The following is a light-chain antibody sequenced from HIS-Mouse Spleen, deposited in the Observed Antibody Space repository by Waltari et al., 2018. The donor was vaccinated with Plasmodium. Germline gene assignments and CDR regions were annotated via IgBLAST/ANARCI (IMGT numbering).Light chain of an antibody. CDR3: QQSYSTWT. V-gene: IGKV1-39*01. Sequence: DIQMTQSPSSLSASVGDRVTITCRASQSISSYLNWYQQKPGKAPKLLIYAASSLQSGVPSRVSGSGSGTDFILTISSLQPEDFATYYCQQSYSTWTFGQGTKVEIK. J-gene: IGKJ1*01. CDR1: QSISSY. CDR2: AAS.